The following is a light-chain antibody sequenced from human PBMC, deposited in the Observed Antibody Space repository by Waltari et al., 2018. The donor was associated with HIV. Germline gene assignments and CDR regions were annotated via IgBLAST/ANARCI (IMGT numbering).Light chain of an antibody. CDR2: WAS. CDR1: QSVLSRSNNMEY. CDR3: QQYYSTPCT. V-gene: IGKV4-1*01. J-gene: IGKJ1*01. Sequence: DIVMTQSPDSLAVSLGERATINCKSSQSVLSRSNNMEYLAWYQQKPGQPPEQLIYWASSRVSWVPDRFSGSGSGTDFTLAISRLQAEDVAVYYCQQYYSTPCTFGQGTRVEIK.